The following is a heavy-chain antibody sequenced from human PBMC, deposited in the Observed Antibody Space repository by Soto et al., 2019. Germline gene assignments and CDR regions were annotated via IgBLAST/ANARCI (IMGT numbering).Heavy chain of an antibody. V-gene: IGHV1-18*01. CDR2: INTYNGNT. J-gene: IGHJ4*02. D-gene: IGHD6-13*01. CDR3: ARGSSPVDFDY. CDR1: GYTFTNYG. Sequence: QVQLVQSGGVVKKPGASVKVSCKASGYTFTNYGVNWVRQAPGQGLEWMGWINTYNGNTNYAQRLQGRVTLTTDTSTRTAYMELRSLTSDDTAVYYCARGSSPVDFDYWGQGTLVTVSS.